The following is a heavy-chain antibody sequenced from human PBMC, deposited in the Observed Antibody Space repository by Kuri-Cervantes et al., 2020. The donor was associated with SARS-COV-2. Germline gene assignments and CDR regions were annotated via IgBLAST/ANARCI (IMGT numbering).Heavy chain of an antibody. CDR1: GSSLSTTGVA. CDR2: LYWDDDK. D-gene: IGHD6-13*01. J-gene: IGHJ4*02. V-gene: IGHV2-5*02. Sequence: SGPTLVKPTQTLTLTCTFSGSSLSTTGVAVGWIRQPPGKALEWLALLYWDDDKRYSPSLKSRLTITKDTSKNQVVLTMTNVDPVDTATYYCAHRPHSSSWSYYFDYWGQGALVTVSS. CDR3: AHRPHSSSWSYYFDY.